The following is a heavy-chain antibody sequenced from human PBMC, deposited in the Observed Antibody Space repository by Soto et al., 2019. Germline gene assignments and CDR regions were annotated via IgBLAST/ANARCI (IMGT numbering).Heavy chain of an antibody. Sequence: PSETLSLTCTVSGGSISSGGYYWSWIRQHPGKGLEWIGYIYYSGSTYYNPSLKSRVTISVDTSKNQFSLKLSSVTAADTAVYYCARFWGYYDSGGYYYEAVYYFDYWGQGTLVTVSS. V-gene: IGHV4-31*03. D-gene: IGHD3-22*01. CDR1: GGSISSGGYY. CDR2: IYYSGST. CDR3: ARFWGYYDSGGYYYEAVYYFDY. J-gene: IGHJ4*02.